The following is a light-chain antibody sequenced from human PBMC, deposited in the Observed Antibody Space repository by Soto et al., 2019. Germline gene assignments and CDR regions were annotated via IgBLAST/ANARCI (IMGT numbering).Light chain of an antibody. CDR3: SSYTSSSLL. CDR1: SSDVGGYNY. V-gene: IGLV2-14*01. Sequence: QPVLTQPASVSGSPGQSITISCTGTSSDVGGYNYVSWYQQHPGKAPKLMIYDVSYRPSGVSNRFSGSKSGNTASLTISGLQAEDEADYYCSSYTSSSLLFGTGTKLTVL. J-gene: IGLJ1*01. CDR2: DVS.